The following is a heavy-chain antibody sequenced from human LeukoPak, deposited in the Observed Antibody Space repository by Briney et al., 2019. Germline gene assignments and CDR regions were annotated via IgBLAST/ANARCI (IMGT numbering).Heavy chain of an antibody. V-gene: IGHV4-31*03. J-gene: IGHJ4*02. Sequence: SETLSLTCTVSGGPVTSGYYYWTWIRQYPGKGLEWIGYIHPSGSTDYNPSLKSRVTMSLDTSQNQFSLKLTSVTAADTAIYYCTRGQDAFKTGYWGQGTLVTVSS. CDR1: GGPVTSGYYY. CDR3: TRGQDAFKTGY. D-gene: IGHD5-24*01. CDR2: IHPSGST.